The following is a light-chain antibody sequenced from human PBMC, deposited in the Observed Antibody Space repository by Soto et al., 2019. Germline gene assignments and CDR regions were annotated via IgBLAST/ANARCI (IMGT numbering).Light chain of an antibody. J-gene: IGLJ1*01. Sequence: ALTQPASVSGSPGQSITISCTGTSSDVGANIFVSWYQQHPGKVPKLMIYTVSSRPSGVSQRFSGSKSGNTASLTISGLQAEDEADYYCSSFTTDSTYVFGTGTKVTVL. V-gene: IGLV2-14*01. CDR1: SSDVGANIF. CDR2: TVS. CDR3: SSFTTDSTYV.